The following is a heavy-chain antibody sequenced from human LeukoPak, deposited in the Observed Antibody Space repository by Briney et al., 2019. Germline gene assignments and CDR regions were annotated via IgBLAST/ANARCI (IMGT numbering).Heavy chain of an antibody. CDR3: ARSMATTESDAFDI. D-gene: IGHD5-24*01. J-gene: IGHJ3*02. Sequence: SVKVSCKASGGTFSSYAISWVRQAPGQGLEWMGGIIPIFGTANYAQKFRGRVTITADKSTRTAYMELSSLRSEDTAVYYCARSMATTESDAFDIWGQGTMVTVSS. CDR1: GGTFSSYA. CDR2: IIPIFGTA. V-gene: IGHV1-69*06.